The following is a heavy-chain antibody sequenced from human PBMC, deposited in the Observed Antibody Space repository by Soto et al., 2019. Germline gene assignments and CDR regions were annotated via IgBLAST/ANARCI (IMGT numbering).Heavy chain of an antibody. Sequence: SETLSLTCTVSGGSISSHYWSWIRQPPGKGLEWIGYIYHSGSTNYNPSLKSRVTISLDMSKNQFSLRLSSVTAADTAIYYCARVVGFCSGGSCHENWFDPWGQGTLVTVSS. CDR3: ARVVGFCSGGSCHENWFDP. CDR2: IYHSGST. D-gene: IGHD2-15*01. V-gene: IGHV4-59*11. J-gene: IGHJ5*02. CDR1: GGSISSHY.